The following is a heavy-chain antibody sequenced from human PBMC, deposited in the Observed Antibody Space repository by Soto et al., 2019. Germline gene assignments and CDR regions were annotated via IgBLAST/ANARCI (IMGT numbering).Heavy chain of an antibody. V-gene: IGHV1-69*13. CDR1: GGTFSSYA. CDR2: IIPIFGTA. D-gene: IGHD5-12*01. Sequence: SVKVSCKASGGTFSSYAISWVRQAPGQGLEWMGGIIPIFGTANYAQKFQGRVTITADESTSTAYMELSSLRSEDTAVYYCARGERWLQFYFDYWGQGTLVTVSA. CDR3: ARGERWLQFYFDY. J-gene: IGHJ4*02.